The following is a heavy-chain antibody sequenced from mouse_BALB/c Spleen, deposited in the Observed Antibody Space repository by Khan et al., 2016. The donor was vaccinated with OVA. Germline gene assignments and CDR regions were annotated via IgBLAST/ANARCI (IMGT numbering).Heavy chain of an antibody. J-gene: IGHJ2*01. CDR3: ARGNWQSYYFDN. CDR2: INPYNGGT. D-gene: IGHD4-1*01. V-gene: IGHV1S136*01. CDR1: GYTFTNYV. Sequence: VQLQQSGPELVKPGASVKMFCKASGYTFTNYVLHWVKQKPGQGLEWIGYINPYNGGTKYNEKFKGKATLASDKSSITANMELSSLTSEDSAVYYCARGNWQSYYFDNWGQGTTLTLSS.